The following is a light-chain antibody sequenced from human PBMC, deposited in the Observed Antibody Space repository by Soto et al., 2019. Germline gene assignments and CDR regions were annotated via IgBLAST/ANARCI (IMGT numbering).Light chain of an antibody. CDR1: QSVSSY. J-gene: IGKJ1*01. CDR2: DAS. CDR3: QQRGNWPLT. Sequence: EIVLTQSPATLSLSPGERATLSCRASQSVSSYFAWYQQKPGQAPRLLIYDASNRATGIPARFSGSGSGTDLTLTISSREPEDFAVYYCQQRGNWPLTFGQGTKVEIK. V-gene: IGKV3-11*01.